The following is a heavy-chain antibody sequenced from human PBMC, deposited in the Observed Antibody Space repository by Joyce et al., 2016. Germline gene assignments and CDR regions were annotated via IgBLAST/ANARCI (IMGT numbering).Heavy chain of an antibody. CDR3: ARDVRPYASGWSDFDY. CDR2: TYYRTKWYH. V-gene: IGHV6-1*01. CDR1: GDSVSRKSAA. J-gene: IGHJ4*02. Sequence: QVQLQQSGPGLMKPSQTLSLTCAISGDSVSRKSAAWNWNRQSPSRGLEWLGRTYYRTKWYHDYAVYVKGRISINPDTSKNQFSLQLKSVTPEDTAVYYCARDVRPYASGWSDFDYWGQGILVTVSS. D-gene: IGHD6-19*01.